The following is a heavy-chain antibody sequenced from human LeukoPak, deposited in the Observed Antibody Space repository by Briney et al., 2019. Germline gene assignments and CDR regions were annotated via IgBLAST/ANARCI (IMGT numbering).Heavy chain of an antibody. J-gene: IGHJ4*02. Sequence: PETLSLTCSVSGGSISSSYWSWIRQSPGEQLEHMAHISSGGGATYNPSLRGRVTTPRDTSTNPGSLNLTSVTAANTAVYFGARDRHAGSCRGSRCYPYYFDSWGQGTLVTVSS. CDR3: ARDRHAGSCRGSRCYPYYFDS. V-gene: IGHV4-59*01. CDR1: GGSISSSY. CDR2: ISSGGGA. D-gene: IGHD2-15*01.